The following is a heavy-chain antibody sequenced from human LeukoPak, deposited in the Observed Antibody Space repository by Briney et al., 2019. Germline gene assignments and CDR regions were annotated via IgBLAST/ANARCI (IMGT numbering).Heavy chain of an antibody. CDR3: ARSIQLWDRGWDYYYMDV. CDR2: IIPIFGTA. J-gene: IGHJ6*03. D-gene: IGHD5-18*01. V-gene: IGHV1-69*13. CDR1: GGTFSSYA. Sequence: SVKVSCKASGGTFSSYAISWVRQAPGQGLEWMGGIIPIFGTANYAQKFQGRVTITADESTSTAYMELRSLRSEDTAVYYCARSIQLWDRGWDYYYMDVWGKGTTVTVSS.